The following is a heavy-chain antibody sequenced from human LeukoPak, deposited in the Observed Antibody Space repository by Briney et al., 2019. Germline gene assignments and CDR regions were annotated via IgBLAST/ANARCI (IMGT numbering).Heavy chain of an antibody. CDR1: GYSFTSYY. Sequence: ASVKVSCKASGYSFTSYYMHWVRQAPGQGLEWMGWISAYNGNTNYAQKLQGRVTMTRDTSISTAYMELSRLRSDDTAVYYCARSPLEKDAFDIWGQGTMVTVSS. V-gene: IGHV1-2*02. CDR2: ISAYNGNT. J-gene: IGHJ3*02. CDR3: ARSPLEKDAFDI. D-gene: IGHD5-24*01.